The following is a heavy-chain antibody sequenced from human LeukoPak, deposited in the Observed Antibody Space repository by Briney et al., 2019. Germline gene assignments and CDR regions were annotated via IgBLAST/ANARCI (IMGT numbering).Heavy chain of an antibody. V-gene: IGHV4-61*02. D-gene: IGHD5-18*01. CDR2: IYTSGST. Sequence: SETLSLXCTVSGGSISSGSYYWSWIRQPAAKGLEWIGRIYTSGSTNYNPSLKSRVTISVDTSKNQFSLKLSSVTAADTAVYYCARQRGYSYGYVGAFDIWGQGTMVTVSS. J-gene: IGHJ3*02. CDR3: ARQRGYSYGYVGAFDI. CDR1: GGSISSGSYY.